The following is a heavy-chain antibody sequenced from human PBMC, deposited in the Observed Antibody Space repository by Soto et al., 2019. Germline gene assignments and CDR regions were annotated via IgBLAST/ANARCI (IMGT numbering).Heavy chain of an antibody. J-gene: IGHJ4*02. CDR1: GGSISSYY. V-gene: IGHV4-59*01. CDR3: ARVSYDILTGPGRHYYFDY. CDR2: IYYSGST. Sequence: SETLSLTCTVSGGSISSYYWSWIRQPPGKGLEWIGYIYYSGSTNYNPSLKSRVTISVDTSKNQFSLKLSSVTAADTAVYYCARVSYDILTGPGRHYYFDYWGQGTLVTVSS. D-gene: IGHD3-9*01.